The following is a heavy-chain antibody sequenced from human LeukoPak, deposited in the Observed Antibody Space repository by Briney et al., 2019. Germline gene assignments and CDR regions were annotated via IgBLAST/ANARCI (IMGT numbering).Heavy chain of an antibody. CDR1: GGSFSGYY. Sequence: SETLSLTCAVYGGSFSGYYRSWISQPPGKGLEWIGEINHSGSTNYNPSLKSRVTISVDTSKNQFSLKLSSVTAADTAVYYCARERRPTYYDFWSGYYIWGQGTLVTVSS. CDR2: INHSGST. J-gene: IGHJ4*02. D-gene: IGHD3-3*01. V-gene: IGHV4-34*01. CDR3: ARERRPTYYDFWSGYYI.